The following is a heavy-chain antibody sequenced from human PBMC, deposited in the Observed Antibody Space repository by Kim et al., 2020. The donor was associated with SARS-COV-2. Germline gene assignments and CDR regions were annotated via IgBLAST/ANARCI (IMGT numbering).Heavy chain of an antibody. J-gene: IGHJ4*02. D-gene: IGHD3-9*01. CDR2: GGEK. CDR3: ARGTIAGD. V-gene: IGHV3-7*03. Sequence: GGEKYYEDSVKGRCTIARDNAKNVLYLQMNSVRAEDTAVYYCARGTIAGDWGQGTLVTVSS.